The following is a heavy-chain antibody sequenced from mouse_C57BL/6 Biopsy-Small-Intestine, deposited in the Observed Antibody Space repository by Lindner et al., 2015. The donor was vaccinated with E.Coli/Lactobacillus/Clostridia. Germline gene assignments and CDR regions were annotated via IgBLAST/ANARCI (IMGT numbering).Heavy chain of an antibody. CDR2: ILPGSGST. CDR1: GYTFTGYW. J-gene: IGHJ3*01. D-gene: IGHD2-3*01. V-gene: IGHV1-9*01. CDR3: AGGRGFYDGYYGGFAY. Sequence: VQLQESGAELMKPGASVKLSCKATGYTFTGYWIEWVKQRPGHGLEWIGEILPGSGSTNYNEKFKDKATFTADTSSNTAYMQLSSLTTEDSAICYCAGGRGFYDGYYGGFAYWGQGTLVTVSA.